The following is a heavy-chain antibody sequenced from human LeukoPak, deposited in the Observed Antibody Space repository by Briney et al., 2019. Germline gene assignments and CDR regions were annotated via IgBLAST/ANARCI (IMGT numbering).Heavy chain of an antibody. CDR3: AREVLWLHWFDP. Sequence: SQTLSLTCAISGDSVSSNSSAWNWITQSPSRGLEWLGRTYYRSKWYNDYAVSVKSRITINPDTSKNQFSLQLNSVTPEDTAVYYCAREVLWLHWFDPWGQGTLVTVSS. CDR1: GDSVSSNSSA. D-gene: IGHD3-10*01. J-gene: IGHJ5*02. V-gene: IGHV6-1*01. CDR2: TYYRSKWYN.